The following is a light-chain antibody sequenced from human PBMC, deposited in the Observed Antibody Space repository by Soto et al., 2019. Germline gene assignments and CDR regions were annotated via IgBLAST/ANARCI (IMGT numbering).Light chain of an antibody. J-gene: IGKJ4*01. Sequence: EIVLTQSPGTLSLSPGERATLSCRASQSVSSASLAWYQQKPGQAPRLLLYGASSRATGIPDRFSGSGSGTDFTLTISRLEPEDFAVYYCQQYGSSPPLTFGGGTKVEI. CDR3: QQYGSSPPLT. CDR2: GAS. V-gene: IGKV3-20*01. CDR1: QSVSSAS.